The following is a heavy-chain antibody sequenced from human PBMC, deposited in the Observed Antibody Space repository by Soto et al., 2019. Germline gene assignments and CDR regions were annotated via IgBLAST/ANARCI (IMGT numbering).Heavy chain of an antibody. CDR2: IVVGSGNT. J-gene: IGHJ6*02. V-gene: IGHV1-58*01. CDR1: GFTFTSSA. Sequence: SVKVSCKASGFTFTSSAVQWVRQARGQRLEWIGWIVVGSGNTNYAQKFQERVTITRDMSTSTAYMELSSLRSEDTAVYYCAADRLGYYDSSGPTGMDVWGQGTTVTVS. D-gene: IGHD3-22*01. CDR3: AADRLGYYDSSGPTGMDV.